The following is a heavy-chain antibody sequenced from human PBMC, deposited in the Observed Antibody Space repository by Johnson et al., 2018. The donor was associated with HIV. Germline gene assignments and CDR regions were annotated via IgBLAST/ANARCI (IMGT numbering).Heavy chain of an antibody. J-gene: IGHJ3*02. D-gene: IGHD1/OR15-1a*01. CDR1: GFTFSSYA. Sequence: VQLVESGGGVVQPGRSLRLSCAASGFTFSSYAIHWVRQAPGKGLEWVAVISYDGSNKYYADSVKGRFTISRDNSKNTLYLQMNSLRAEDTAVYYCARGEQTPWGVFDIWGQGTMVTVSS. CDR2: ISYDGSNK. CDR3: ARGEQTPWGVFDI. V-gene: IGHV3-30*04.